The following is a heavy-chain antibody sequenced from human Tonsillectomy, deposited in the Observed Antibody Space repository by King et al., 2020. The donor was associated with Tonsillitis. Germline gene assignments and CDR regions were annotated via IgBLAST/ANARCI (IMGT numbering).Heavy chain of an antibody. V-gene: IGHV3-30*04. CDR2: ISYDGSNK. CDR3: ARVFAAWEIAVAGIPVYDAFDI. J-gene: IGHJ3*02. D-gene: IGHD6-19*01. CDR1: GFTFSSYA. Sequence: VQLVQSGGGVVQPGRSLRLSCAASGFTFSSYAMHWVRQAPGKGLEWVAVISYDGSNKYYADSVKGRFTISRDNSKNTLYLQMNSLRAEDTAVYYCARVFAAWEIAVAGIPVYDAFDIWGQGTMVTVSS.